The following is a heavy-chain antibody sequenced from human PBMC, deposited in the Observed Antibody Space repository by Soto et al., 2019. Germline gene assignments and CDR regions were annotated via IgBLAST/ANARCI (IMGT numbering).Heavy chain of an antibody. CDR3: VRDAYNRDAFDI. CDR2: ISASSSSI. D-gene: IGHD1-20*01. J-gene: IGHJ3*02. CDR1: GFYFITFS. Sequence: DVQLVESGGGLVKPGGSLRLSCAASGFYFITFSMNWVRQAPGKGLEWVSSISASSSSIYYAESVKGRFTVSRDNAKNSLYLQMNSLTAEDTALYYCVRDAYNRDAFDIWGQGTTVTVSS. V-gene: IGHV3-21*01.